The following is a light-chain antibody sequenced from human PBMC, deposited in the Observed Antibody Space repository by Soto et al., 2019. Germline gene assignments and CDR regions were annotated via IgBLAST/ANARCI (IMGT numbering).Light chain of an antibody. CDR3: SSYAASNNFYFV. Sequence: CAGTSSDVGGYNYVSWYQQYPGRAPKLMIYEVTKRPSGVPDRFSGSKSGNTASLTVSGLQAEDEADYYCSSYAASNNFYFVFGGGTKLTVL. J-gene: IGLJ3*02. CDR1: SSDVGGYNY. CDR2: EVT. V-gene: IGLV2-8*01.